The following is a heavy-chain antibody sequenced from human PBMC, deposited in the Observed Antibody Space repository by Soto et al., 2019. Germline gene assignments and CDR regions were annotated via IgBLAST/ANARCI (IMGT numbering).Heavy chain of an antibody. CDR3: AKECRSGGSYPGY. D-gene: IGHD3-16*02. CDR2: ISGSGDST. J-gene: IGHJ4*02. Sequence: EVQLLESGGGLIQPGGSLRLSCAASGFTFRSYAMTWVRQAPGKGLEWVSAISGSGDSTYYADSVKGRFTISRDNSGSTLYLQMNTLRAEDTALYYCAKECRSGGSYPGYWGQGTLVTVSS. CDR1: GFTFRSYA. V-gene: IGHV3-23*01.